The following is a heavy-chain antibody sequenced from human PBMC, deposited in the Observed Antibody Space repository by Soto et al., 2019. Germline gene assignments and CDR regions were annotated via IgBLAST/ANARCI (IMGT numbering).Heavy chain of an antibody. CDR2: MNPNSGNT. J-gene: IGHJ4*02. CDR1: GYTFTSYD. CDR3: ARSTNDYGNRH. V-gene: IGHV1-8*01. D-gene: IGHD4-4*01. Sequence: QVQLVQSGAEVKKPGASVMVYCEAYGYTFTSYDINWVRQATGQGLEWMGWMNPNSGNTGYAQKFQGRVTMTRNTSISTAYMELSSLRSEDTAVYYCARSTNDYGNRHWGQGTLVTVSS.